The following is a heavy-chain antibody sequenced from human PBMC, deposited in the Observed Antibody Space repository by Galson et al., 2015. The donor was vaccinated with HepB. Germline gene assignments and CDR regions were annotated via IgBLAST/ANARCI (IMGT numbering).Heavy chain of an antibody. CDR1: GFTFSDYY. CDR2: ISSSSSYT. Sequence: SLRLSCAASGFTFSDYYMSWIRQAPGKGLEWVSYISSSSSYTNYADSVKGRFTISRDNTKNSLYLQMNSLRAEDTAVYYCARSEYSSGWYQGYWGQGTLVTVSS. J-gene: IGHJ4*02. V-gene: IGHV3-11*06. CDR3: ARSEYSSGWYQGY. D-gene: IGHD6-19*01.